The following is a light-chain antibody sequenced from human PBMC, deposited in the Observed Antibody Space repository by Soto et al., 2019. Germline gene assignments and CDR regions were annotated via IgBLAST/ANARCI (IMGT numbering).Light chain of an antibody. CDR1: QGIRSW. Sequence: DKQMTQSPSAVAASVVDGVTITCRPSQGIRSWLAWYHQTPGKAPKLXIYAASSLQSGVPSMFIRSGAGTGCTRAISSLKLEDVSTHSCPQANSFTPTFGQGTRLEIK. CDR2: AAS. V-gene: IGKV1-12*01. CDR3: PQANSFTPT. J-gene: IGKJ5*01.